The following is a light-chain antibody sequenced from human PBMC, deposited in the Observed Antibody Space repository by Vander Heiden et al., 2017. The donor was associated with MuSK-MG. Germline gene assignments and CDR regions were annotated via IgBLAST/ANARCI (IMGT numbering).Light chain of an antibody. J-gene: IGLJ2*01. CDR1: KLGDKY. Sequence: SYELTQPPSVSVSPGQTASITCSGDKLGDKYACWYQQKPGQSPVLVIYQGSKRPSGIPGRFSGSNSGNTATLTISGTQAMDEADYYCQAWDSNTGGVFGGGTKLTGL. CDR3: QAWDSNTGGV. V-gene: IGLV3-1*01. CDR2: QGS.